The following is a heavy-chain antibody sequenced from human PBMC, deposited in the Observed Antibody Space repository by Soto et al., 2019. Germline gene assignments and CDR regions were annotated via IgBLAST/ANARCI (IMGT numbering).Heavy chain of an antibody. V-gene: IGHV6-1*01. CDR2: TYYRSKWYN. J-gene: IGHJ6*03. Sequence: SQTLSLTCAISGDSVSSNSAAWNWIRQSPSRGLEWLGRTYYRSKWYNDYAVSVKSRITINPDTSKNQFSLQLNSVTPEDTAVYCCARDRYSSSRGNYYYMDVWGKGTTVTVSS. CDR3: ARDRYSSSRGNYYYMDV. D-gene: IGHD6-6*01. CDR1: GDSVSSNSAA.